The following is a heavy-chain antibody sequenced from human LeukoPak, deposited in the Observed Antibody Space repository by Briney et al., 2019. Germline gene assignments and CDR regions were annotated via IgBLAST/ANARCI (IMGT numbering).Heavy chain of an antibody. V-gene: IGHV3-30*02. D-gene: IGHD6-19*01. CDR2: VRYDSSNK. J-gene: IGHJ4*02. CDR3: AREKGSGWYNY. CDR1: GFTFSGYG. Sequence: PGGSLRLSCAASGFTFSGYGMHWVRQAPGKGLEWVAFVRYDSSNKYYADSVKGRFTVSRDNSKNMLYLQMNSLRAEDTAVYYCAREKGSGWYNYWGQGTLVTVSS.